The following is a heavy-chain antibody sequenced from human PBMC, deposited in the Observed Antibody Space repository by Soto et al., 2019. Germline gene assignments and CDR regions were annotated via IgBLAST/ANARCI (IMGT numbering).Heavy chain of an antibody. CDR2: IIPILNIA. V-gene: IGHV1-69*02. J-gene: IGHJ6*03. CDR1: GGTFSNYT. CDR3: AXXSXXXXVTEGFYYYMDV. Sequence: QVQLVQSGAEVKKPGSSVKVSCKASGGTFSNYTISWVRQTPGQGLEWMGRIIPILNIANYAQKFQGRVTITADKSTTTAYMELSSLRSEDTAVYYCAXXSXXXXVTEGFYYYMDVWGKGTTVTVSS. D-gene: IGHD4-17*01.